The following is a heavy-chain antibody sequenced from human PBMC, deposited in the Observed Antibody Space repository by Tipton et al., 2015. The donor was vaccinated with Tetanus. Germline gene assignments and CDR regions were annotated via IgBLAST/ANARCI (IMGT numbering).Heavy chain of an antibody. CDR3: ARGKDSSNYYMDFDY. D-gene: IGHD3-22*01. CDR1: GGSISGSSYY. V-gene: IGHV4-39*01. Sequence: TLSLTCTVSGGSISGSSYYWGWIRQPPGKGLEWIGSFFYSGSTYYHPSLKSRVTISVDTSKNQFSLELSAVTAADTAVYYCARGKDSSNYYMDFDYWGQGTLVTVSS. J-gene: IGHJ4*02. CDR2: FFYSGST.